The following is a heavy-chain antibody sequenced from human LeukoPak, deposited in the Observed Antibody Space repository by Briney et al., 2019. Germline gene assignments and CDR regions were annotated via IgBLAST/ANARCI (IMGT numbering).Heavy chain of an antibody. Sequence: GGSLRLSCAASGFTFSNYAMSWVRQAPGKGLEWVSAIRNSDGSTYYADSVKGRFTISRDNSKNTLYLQMNSLRAEDTAVYYCAKDPDCTSGVCYTFFDYWGQGTLVTVSS. CDR2: IRNSDGST. D-gene: IGHD2-8*01. V-gene: IGHV3-23*01. J-gene: IGHJ4*02. CDR3: AKDPDCTSGVCYTFFDY. CDR1: GFTFSNYA.